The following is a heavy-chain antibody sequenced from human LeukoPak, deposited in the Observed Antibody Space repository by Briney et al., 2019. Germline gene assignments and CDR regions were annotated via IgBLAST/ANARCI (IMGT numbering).Heavy chain of an antibody. D-gene: IGHD3-22*01. Sequence: GRSLRLSCAASGFXFSSNDIHWVRQAPGKGLEWMVVISYDGGNKYYADSVKGRFAISRDNSKNTLYLQMNSLRAEDTAVYYCAKGTHYYDSSGYWGAFDIWGQGTMVTVSS. CDR1: GFXFSSND. V-gene: IGHV3-30*18. J-gene: IGHJ3*02. CDR3: AKGTHYYDSSGYWGAFDI. CDR2: ISYDGGNK.